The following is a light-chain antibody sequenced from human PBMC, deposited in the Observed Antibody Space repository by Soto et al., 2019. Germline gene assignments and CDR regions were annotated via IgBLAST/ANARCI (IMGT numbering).Light chain of an antibody. J-gene: IGKJ1*01. CDR3: RQSYSTPPWT. Sequence: DLQMTQSPSSLSASVGDRVTITCRASQSISSYLNWYQQKPGKAPKLLIYAASSLQSGVPSRFSGSGSGTDFTLTISSLQPEDFATYYCRQSYSTPPWTFGQGTKVEIK. CDR2: AAS. V-gene: IGKV1-39*01. CDR1: QSISSY.